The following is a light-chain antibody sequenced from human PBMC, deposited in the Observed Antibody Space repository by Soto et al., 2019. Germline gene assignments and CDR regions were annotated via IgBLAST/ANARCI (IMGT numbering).Light chain of an antibody. CDR2: DTS. CDR1: QSVTTS. Sequence: ATVSLSAGEKATVAAGASQSVTTSLAWYQQRPGQAPRLLIFDTSNRAAGVPARFSGSGSGTDFTLTISSLEREEFPAYYRQQRYNWPLPLGGGTKVDNK. V-gene: IGKV3-11*01. CDR3: QQRYNWPLP. J-gene: IGKJ4*01.